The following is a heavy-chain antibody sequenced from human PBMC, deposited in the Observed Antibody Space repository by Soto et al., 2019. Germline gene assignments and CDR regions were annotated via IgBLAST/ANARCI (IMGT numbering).Heavy chain of an antibody. CDR2: INPNSGGT. D-gene: IGHD6-13*01. Sequence: ASVKVSCKASGYTFTGYYMHWVRQAPGQGLEWMGWINPNSGGTNYAQKFQGRVTMTRDTSISTAYMELSRLRSDDTAVYYCARSIAAAGSLDYWGQGPLVTVSS. CDR1: GYTFTGYY. V-gene: IGHV1-2*02. J-gene: IGHJ4*02. CDR3: ARSIAAAGSLDY.